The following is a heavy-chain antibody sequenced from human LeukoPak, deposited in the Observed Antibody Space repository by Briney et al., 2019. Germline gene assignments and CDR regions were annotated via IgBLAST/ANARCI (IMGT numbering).Heavy chain of an antibody. CDR3: ARGRGSSWYWFDH. J-gene: IGHJ5*02. V-gene: IGHV4-59*01. Sequence: SETLSLTCTVSGGSISSYYWSWIRQPPGKGLEWIGYIYYSGSTNYNPSLKSRVTISVDTSKNQFSLKLSSVTAADTAIYYCARGRGSSWYWFDHWGRGTLVTVSS. CDR1: GGSISSYY. CDR2: IYYSGST. D-gene: IGHD3-16*01.